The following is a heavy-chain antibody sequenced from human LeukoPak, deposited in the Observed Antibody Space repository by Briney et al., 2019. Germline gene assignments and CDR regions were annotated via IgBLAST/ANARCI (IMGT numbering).Heavy chain of an antibody. Sequence: SETLSLTCTVSGGSISSYYWNWIRQPAGKGLEWIGRIYTSGSTNYNPSLKNRVTMSVDTSKNQFSLKLSSVTAADTAVYYCVRANSNLGTYYYYYMDVWGKGTTVTVSS. CDR2: IYTSGST. CDR1: GGSISSYY. D-gene: IGHD4-11*01. V-gene: IGHV4-4*07. CDR3: VRANSNLGTYYYYYMDV. J-gene: IGHJ6*03.